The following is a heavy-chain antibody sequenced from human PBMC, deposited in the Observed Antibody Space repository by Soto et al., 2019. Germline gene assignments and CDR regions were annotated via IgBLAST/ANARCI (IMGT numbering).Heavy chain of an antibody. CDR2: ILPFFVTA. Sequence: QVQLVQSGAEVKKPGSSVKVSCKASGGSFRREAINWLRQAPGQGPEWMGNILPFFVTADYAQKLQGSVKVNADMATTTVYMHLNCLRVEETAVYDCARSHEFGGNSDSHNVWGRGT. V-gene: IGHV1-69*14. D-gene: IGHD1-1*01. CDR1: GGSFRREA. CDR3: ARSHEFGGNSDSHNV. J-gene: IGHJ3*01.